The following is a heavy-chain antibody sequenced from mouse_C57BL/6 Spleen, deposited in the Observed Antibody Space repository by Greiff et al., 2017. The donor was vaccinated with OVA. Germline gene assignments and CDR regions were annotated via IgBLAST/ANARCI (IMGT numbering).Heavy chain of an antibody. CDR3: ARGGDDYDEGWNFDY. CDR2: INPSTGGT. D-gene: IGHD2-4*01. CDR1: GYSFTGYY. J-gene: IGHJ2*01. Sequence: VQLQQSGPELVKPGASVKISCKASGYSFTGYYMNWVKQSPEKSLEWIGEINPSTGGTTYNQKFKAKATLTVDKSSSTAYMQLKSLTSEDSAVYYCARGGDDYDEGWNFDYWGQGTTLTVSS. V-gene: IGHV1-42*01.